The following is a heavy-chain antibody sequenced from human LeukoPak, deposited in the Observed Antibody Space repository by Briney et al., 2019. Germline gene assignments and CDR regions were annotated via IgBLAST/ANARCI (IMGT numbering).Heavy chain of an antibody. J-gene: IGHJ4*02. CDR3: AQGGAYFDY. CDR2: VYYSGNT. CDR1: GGSISSYY. V-gene: IGHV4-59*01. Sequence: SETLSLTCTVSGGSISSYYWSWIRQPPGKGLEWIGYVYYSGNTNYNPSLKSRVTISLDTSKHRFSLKLNSVTAADTAVYYCAQGGAYFDYWGQGTLVTVSS. D-gene: IGHD3-16*01.